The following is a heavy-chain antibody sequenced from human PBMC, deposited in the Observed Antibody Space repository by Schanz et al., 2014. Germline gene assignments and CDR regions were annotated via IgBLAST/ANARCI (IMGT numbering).Heavy chain of an antibody. J-gene: IGHJ4*02. V-gene: IGHV1-46*03. D-gene: IGHD3-22*01. CDR3: AGAFDSSGYYFDY. CDR1: GYTLSAYS. Sequence: QVQLAQSGTQVKKPGASVKVSCKASGYTLSAYSLHWVRQAPGQGLEWMGIVNPSVRGTHFAREFQGRVTVTSDTSTSTVYMELSGLRSEDTAGYYCAGAFDSSGYYFDYWGQGTLVTVSS. CDR2: VNPSVRGT.